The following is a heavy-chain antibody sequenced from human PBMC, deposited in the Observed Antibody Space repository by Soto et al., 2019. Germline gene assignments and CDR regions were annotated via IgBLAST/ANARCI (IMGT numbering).Heavy chain of an antibody. CDR1: GGSISNYY. D-gene: IGHD3-3*01. J-gene: IGHJ4*02. Sequence: SETLSLTCSVSGGSISNYYCNWIRQPAGKGLEWVGRIDTSGNTNYNPSLKSQVSLSVDTSKNQFSLKVTSVTAADTAVYYCARGGQDFWSGPFDYWGQGALVTVSS. V-gene: IGHV4-4*07. CDR3: ARGGQDFWSGPFDY. CDR2: IDTSGNT.